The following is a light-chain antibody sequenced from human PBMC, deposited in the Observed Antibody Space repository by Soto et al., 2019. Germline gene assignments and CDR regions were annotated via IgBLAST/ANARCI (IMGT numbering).Light chain of an antibody. J-gene: IGKJ2*03. Sequence: DIQMTQSLSTLSASVGDRVTITCRASQSFSSWLAWYQQKPGKAPKLLIYDASSLEGGVPSRFSGRGSGTEFTLTIISLRPDDFATYYCQQYNTYYSFGQGTKLEIK. V-gene: IGKV1-5*01. CDR1: QSFSSW. CDR2: DAS. CDR3: QQYNTYYS.